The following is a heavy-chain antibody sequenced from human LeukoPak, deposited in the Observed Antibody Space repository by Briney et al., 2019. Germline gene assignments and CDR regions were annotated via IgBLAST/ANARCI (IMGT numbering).Heavy chain of an antibody. CDR2: ISDDGRGK. D-gene: IGHD4-17*01. V-gene: IGHV3-30*18. Sequence: GGSLRLSCAASGFSFISCGMHWVRQAPGKGLEWVGVISDDGRGKDYADSVKGRFTISRDNSKDTLYLQMNSLRAEDTAVYYCAKRPSDYGDYVSYFDYWGQGTLVTVSS. J-gene: IGHJ4*02. CDR1: GFSFISCG. CDR3: AKRPSDYGDYVSYFDY.